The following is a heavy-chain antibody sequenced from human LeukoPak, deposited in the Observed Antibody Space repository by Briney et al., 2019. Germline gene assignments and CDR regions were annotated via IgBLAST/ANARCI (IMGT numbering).Heavy chain of an antibody. D-gene: IGHD6-13*01. Sequence: GGSLRLSCAASGFTFSNYAMSWGRQAPGKGVEGGSLICGSGNNIYYADSVKGRFTISKDNSKNTLYLQMNSLRAEDTAVYYCARGSTSTWYDYWGQGILVTVPS. CDR2: ICGSGNNI. CDR1: GFTFSNYA. V-gene: IGHV3-23*01. CDR3: ARGSTSTWYDY. J-gene: IGHJ4*02.